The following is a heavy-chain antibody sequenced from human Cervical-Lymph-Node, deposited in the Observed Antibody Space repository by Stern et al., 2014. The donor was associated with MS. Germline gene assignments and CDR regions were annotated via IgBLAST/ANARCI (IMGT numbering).Heavy chain of an antibody. CDR3: ATFYDIYNWFDP. Sequence: VQLVQSGAEVKKPGSSGKVSCKAYGGTFSSYAISWVRQAPGQGLEWMGGIIPIFGTANYAQKFQGRVTITADESTSTAYMELSSLRSEDTAVYYCATFYDIYNWFDPWGQGTLVTVSS. J-gene: IGHJ5*02. D-gene: IGHD3-9*01. CDR1: GGTFSSYA. CDR2: IIPIFGTA. V-gene: IGHV1-69*01.